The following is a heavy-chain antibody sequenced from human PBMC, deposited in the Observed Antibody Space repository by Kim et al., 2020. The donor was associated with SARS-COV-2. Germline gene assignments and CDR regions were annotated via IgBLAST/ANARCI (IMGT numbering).Heavy chain of an antibody. J-gene: IGHJ5*02. V-gene: IGHV3-30-3*01. CDR1: GFTFSSYA. Sequence: GGSLRLSCAASGFTFSSYAMHWVRQAPGKGLEWVAVISYDGSNKYYADSVKGRFTISRDNSKNTLYLQMNSLRAEDTAVYYCARSDYGAAPGSWGQGTLGTVSS. D-gene: IGHD4-17*01. CDR3: ARSDYGAAPGS. CDR2: ISYDGSNK.